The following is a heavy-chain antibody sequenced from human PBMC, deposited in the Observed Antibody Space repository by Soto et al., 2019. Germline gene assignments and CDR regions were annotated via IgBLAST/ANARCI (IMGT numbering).Heavy chain of an antibody. D-gene: IGHD4-17*01. CDR2: IIPILGVA. Sequence: QIQLVQSGAEVKKPGSSVKVSCKASGSTFSNYTISWVRQAPGQGLEWMGRIIPILGVANYAQKFQGRVTITADKSTSTVDMGMSSLRSEDTAVYYCARVAEMGTVTKGFYYYMDGWGEGTTVTVSS. CDR1: GSTFSNYT. CDR3: ARVAEMGTVTKGFYYYMDG. V-gene: IGHV1-69*02. J-gene: IGHJ6*03.